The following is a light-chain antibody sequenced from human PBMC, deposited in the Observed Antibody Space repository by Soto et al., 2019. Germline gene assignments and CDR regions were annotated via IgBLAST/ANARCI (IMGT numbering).Light chain of an antibody. Sequence: IPMTHSPSTLSASVGGRVSLTCQASQSISSWLAWYQQKPGKAPKLLIYAASSLQSGVPSRFSGSGSGTDFTLTISSLQPEDFATYYCQQSYSTPRTFGQGTNVDIK. V-gene: IGKV1-39*01. CDR2: AAS. CDR1: QSISSW. CDR3: QQSYSTPRT. J-gene: IGKJ1*01.